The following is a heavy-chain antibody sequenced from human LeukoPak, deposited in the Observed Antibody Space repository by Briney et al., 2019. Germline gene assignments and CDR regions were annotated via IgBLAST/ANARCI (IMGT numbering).Heavy chain of an antibody. D-gene: IGHD5-18*01. CDR2: ISSSSSYI. CDR1: GFTFSSYS. Sequence: GGSLRLSCAASGFTFSSYSMNWVRQAPGQGLEWVSSISSSSSYIYYADSVKGRFTISRDNAKNSLYLQMNSLRAEDTAVYYCARGGAAIYDYWGQGTLVTVSS. CDR3: ARGGAAIYDY. J-gene: IGHJ4*02. V-gene: IGHV3-21*01.